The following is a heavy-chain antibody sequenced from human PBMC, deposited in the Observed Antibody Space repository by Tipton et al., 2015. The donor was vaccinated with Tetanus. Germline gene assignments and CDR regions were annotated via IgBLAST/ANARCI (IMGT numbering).Heavy chain of an antibody. V-gene: IGHV4-4*07. CDR2: IYTSGST. CDR1: GGSISSDY. J-gene: IGHJ6*02. Sequence: TLSLTCAVSGGSISSDYWSWIRQPAGKGLEWIGRIYTSGSTNYNPSLKSRVTTSVDTSKNQFSLKLSSVTAADTAIYYCARDGQPGYYYGMDVWGQGTTVTVSS. CDR3: ARDGQPGYYYGMDV. D-gene: IGHD1-14*01.